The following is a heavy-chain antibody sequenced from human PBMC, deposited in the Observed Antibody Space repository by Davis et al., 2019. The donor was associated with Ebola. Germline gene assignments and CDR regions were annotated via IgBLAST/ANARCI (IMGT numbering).Heavy chain of an antibody. CDR3: ARAKEFGYYGMDV. Sequence: ASVKVSCKASGYTFTGYYMHWVRQAPGQGLEWMGWINPNSGGTNYAQKFQGRVTITADKSTSTAYMELSSLRSEDTAVYYCARAKEFGYYGMDVWGQGTTVTVSS. J-gene: IGHJ6*02. CDR1: GYTFTGYY. D-gene: IGHD3-10*01. CDR2: INPNSGGT. V-gene: IGHV1-2*02.